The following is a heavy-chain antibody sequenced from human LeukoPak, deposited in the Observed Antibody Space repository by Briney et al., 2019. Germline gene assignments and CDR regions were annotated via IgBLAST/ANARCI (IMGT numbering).Heavy chain of an antibody. CDR2: IRYDGSNK. Sequence: GGSLRLSCAASGFTFSSYGMHWVRQAPGKGLEWVAFIRYDGSNKYYADSVKGRFTISRDNSKNTLYLQMNSLRAEDTAVYYCAMFGEATYSYYGMDVWGQGTTVTVSS. D-gene: IGHD3-10*02. CDR1: GFTFSSYG. V-gene: IGHV3-30*02. CDR3: AMFGEATYSYYGMDV. J-gene: IGHJ6*02.